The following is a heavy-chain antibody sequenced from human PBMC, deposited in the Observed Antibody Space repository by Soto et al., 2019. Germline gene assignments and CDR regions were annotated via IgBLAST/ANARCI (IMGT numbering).Heavy chain of an antibody. CDR2: ISYDGSNK. CDR3: AKGLAYCGGDCYS. J-gene: IGHJ5*02. V-gene: IGHV3-30*18. CDR1: GFTFSNYG. D-gene: IGHD2-21*02. Sequence: LRLSCAASGFTFSNYGMHWVRQAPGKGLEWVAVISYDGSNKYYADSVKGRFTISRDNSKNTLYLQMNSLRAEDTAVYYCAKGLAYCGGDCYSWGQGTLVTVSS.